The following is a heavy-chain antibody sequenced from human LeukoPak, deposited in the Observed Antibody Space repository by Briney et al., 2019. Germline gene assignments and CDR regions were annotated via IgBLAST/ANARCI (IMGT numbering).Heavy chain of an antibody. Sequence: SETLSLTCAVYGGSFSGYYWSWIRQPPGKGLEWIGEINHSGSTNYNPSLKSRVTISVDTSKNQFSLKLSSVTAADTAVYYCARGRGSGWLGYYYGMDVWGQGTTVTVSS. V-gene: IGHV4-34*01. CDR3: ARGRGSGWLGYYYGMDV. D-gene: IGHD6-19*01. J-gene: IGHJ6*02. CDR1: GGSFSGYY. CDR2: INHSGST.